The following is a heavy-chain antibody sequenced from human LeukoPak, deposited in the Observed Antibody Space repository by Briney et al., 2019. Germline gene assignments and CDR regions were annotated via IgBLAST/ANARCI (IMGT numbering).Heavy chain of an antibody. CDR2: INSDGSEG. D-gene: IGHD6-6*01. Sequence: GGSLRLSCAVSGFTFSGFWMSWSRQARGKGLERVASINSDGSEGYYADVVKGRFTISRDNAKNSLYLQINSLRAEDTAVYYCARSSYSSSSSVWGQGTMVTVSS. J-gene: IGHJ3*01. CDR1: GFTFSGFW. V-gene: IGHV3-7*03. CDR3: ARSSYSSSSSV.